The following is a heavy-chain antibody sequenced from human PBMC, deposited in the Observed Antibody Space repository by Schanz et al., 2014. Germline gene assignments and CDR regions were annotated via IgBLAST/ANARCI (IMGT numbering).Heavy chain of an antibody. J-gene: IGHJ4*02. D-gene: IGHD4-17*01. V-gene: IGHV3-66*01. Sequence: EAQLVESGGGLVQPGGSLRLSCAASGFTFTTHSMTWVRQAPGKGLEWVSVIYSGIGAYYADSVKDRFTVSRDNSKNTVYLEMNRLRGEDTDVYYCAKDLRYGAPVPLNHLDYWGQGTLXTVSS. CDR1: GFTFTTHS. CDR2: IYSGIGA. CDR3: AKDLRYGAPVPLNHLDY.